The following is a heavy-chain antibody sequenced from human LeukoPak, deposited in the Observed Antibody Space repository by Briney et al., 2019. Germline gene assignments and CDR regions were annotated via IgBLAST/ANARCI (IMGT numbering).Heavy chain of an antibody. CDR1: GGSISPYY. V-gene: IGHV4-59*01. J-gene: IGHJ4*02. Sequence: PSETLSLTCTVSGGSISPYYWSWIRQTPGKGLGWIGYILYSGTITNCNPSLKSRVTISVDTSKNQFSLKLSSVTAADTAVYYCARVGDWNDLVYWGQGTLVTVSS. CDR2: ILYSGTIT. CDR3: ARVGDWNDLVY. D-gene: IGHD1-1*01.